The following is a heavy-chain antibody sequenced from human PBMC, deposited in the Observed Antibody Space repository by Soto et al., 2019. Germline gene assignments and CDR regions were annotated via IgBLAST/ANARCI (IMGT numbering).Heavy chain of an antibody. CDR3: VRRAITATSICCAFEV. D-gene: IGHD1-20*01. J-gene: IGHJ3*01. CDR1: GLTFSSFV. CDR2: VSPGGDVS. Sequence: EVQLLESGGGLVQPGGSLRLSCAASGLTFSSFVMNWVRQAPGKGLAWVSTVSPGGDVSHYTDSVRCRFTISRDNSRRTPHLQMDSLRSEDAAVYFCVRRAITATSICCAFEVCGQGTVVTVSS. V-gene: IGHV3-23*01.